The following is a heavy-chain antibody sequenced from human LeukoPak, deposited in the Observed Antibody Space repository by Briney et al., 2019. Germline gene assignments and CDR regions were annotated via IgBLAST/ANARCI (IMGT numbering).Heavy chain of an antibody. Sequence: PGGSLRLSCAASGFTFSNYWMSWVRQAPGKGLEWLANINQDGSEMYYVDSVKGRFTISRDNGKNSLYLQINSLRADDTAVYYCARDLRWLSSYYAFDIWGQGTMVTVSS. J-gene: IGHJ3*02. CDR3: ARDLRWLSSYYAFDI. CDR2: INQDGSEM. CDR1: GFTFSNYW. D-gene: IGHD3-22*01. V-gene: IGHV3-7*01.